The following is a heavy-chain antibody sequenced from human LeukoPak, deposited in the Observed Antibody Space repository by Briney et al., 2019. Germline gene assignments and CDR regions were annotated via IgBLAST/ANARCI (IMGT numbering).Heavy chain of an antibody. V-gene: IGHV3-53*01. D-gene: IGHD4-11*01. J-gene: IGHJ3*02. CDR2: IYSGGNT. CDR3: AKGLHAFDI. CDR1: GFTVSSSS. Sequence: PGGSLRLSCTVSGFTVSSSSWSWVRQAPGKGLEWVSFIYSGGNTHYSDSVKGRFTISRDNSKNTLYLQMNSLRAEDTAVYYCAKGLHAFDIWGQGTMVTVSS.